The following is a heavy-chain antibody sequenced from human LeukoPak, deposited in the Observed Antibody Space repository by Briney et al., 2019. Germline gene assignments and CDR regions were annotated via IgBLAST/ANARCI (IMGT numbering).Heavy chain of an antibody. J-gene: IGHJ4*02. V-gene: IGHV3-30*03. Sequence: PGGSLRLSCAASGFTFSSYGMHWVRQAPGKGLEWVSVISYDGNNKYYADSVKGRFTISRDNSKNTLYLQMNSLRAEDTAVYYCARDRNWDLFDYWGQGTLVTVSS. CDR3: ARDRNWDLFDY. CDR1: GFTFSSYG. D-gene: IGHD7-27*01. CDR2: ISYDGNNK.